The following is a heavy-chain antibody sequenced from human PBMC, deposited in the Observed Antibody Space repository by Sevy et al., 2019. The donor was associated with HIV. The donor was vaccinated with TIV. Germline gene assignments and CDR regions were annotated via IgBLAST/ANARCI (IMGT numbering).Heavy chain of an antibody. CDR1: GFTFSNAW. J-gene: IGHJ4*02. D-gene: IGHD2-21*02. CDR2: IKSKTDGGTR. CDR3: ATGLCKSGFEY. Sequence: GGSLRLSCAASGFTFSNAWMSWVRQAPGKGLEWVGRIKSKTDGGTRDLAAPVKGRIIISRDDSGNTLYLQMNSLKIEDTAVYYCATGLCKSGFEYWGQGTLVTVSS. V-gene: IGHV3-15*05.